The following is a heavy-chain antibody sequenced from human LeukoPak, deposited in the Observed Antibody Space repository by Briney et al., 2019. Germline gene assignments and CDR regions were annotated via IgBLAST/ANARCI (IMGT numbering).Heavy chain of an antibody. CDR3: ASSITIFGVAAGAFDI. V-gene: IGHV3-48*01. D-gene: IGHD3-3*01. CDR1: GFTFSSYS. Sequence: GGSLRLSCAASGFTFSSYSMNWVRQAPGKGLEWVSYISSSSSTIYYADSVKGRFTISRDNAKNSLYLQMNSLRAEDTAVYYCASSITIFGVAAGAFDIWGQGTMVTVSS. J-gene: IGHJ3*02. CDR2: ISSSSSTI.